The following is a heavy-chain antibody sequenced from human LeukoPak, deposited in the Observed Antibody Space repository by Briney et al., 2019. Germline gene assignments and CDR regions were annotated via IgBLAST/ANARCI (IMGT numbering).Heavy chain of an antibody. CDR1: GYTFTGYY. CDR3: ARGLARTSMVTRGGVRFDY. CDR2: INPNSGGT. V-gene: IGHV1-2*02. J-gene: IGHJ4*02. D-gene: IGHD5-18*01. Sequence: ASVKVSCKASGYTFTGYYMHWVRQAPGQGLEWMGWINPNSGGTNYARKFQGRVTMTRDTSISTAYMELSRLRSDDTAVYYCARGLARTSMVTRGGVRFDYWGQGTLVTVSS.